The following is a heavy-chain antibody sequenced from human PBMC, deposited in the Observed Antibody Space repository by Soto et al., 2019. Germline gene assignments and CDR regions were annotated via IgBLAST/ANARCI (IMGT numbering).Heavy chain of an antibody. Sequence: QVQLQESGPGLVKPSGTLSLTCAVSGGSISSSNWWSWVRQPPGKGLEWIGEIYHSGSTNYNPSLKSRVTIAVDKSKNQFSLKLSSVTAAXXXXXXXXXXXXXKXXXXXXXXENYYYYGMDVWGQGTTVTVSS. CDR1: GGSISSSNW. J-gene: IGHJ6*02. CDR3: XXXXXXKXXXXXXXXENYYYYGMDV. CDR2: IYHSGST. V-gene: IGHV4-4*02.